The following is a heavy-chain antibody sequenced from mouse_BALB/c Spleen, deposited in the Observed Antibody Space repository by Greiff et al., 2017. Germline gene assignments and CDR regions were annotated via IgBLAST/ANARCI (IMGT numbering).Heavy chain of an antibody. D-gene: IGHD1-3*01. Sequence: ESGPGLVKPSQSLSLTCSVTGYSITSGYYWNWIRQFPGNKLEWMGYISYDGSNNYNPSLKNRISITRDTSKNQFFLKLNSVTTEDTATYYCARDNSYFDDWGQGTTLTVSS. CDR2: ISYDGSN. V-gene: IGHV3-6*02. CDR3: ARDNSYFDD. J-gene: IGHJ2*01. CDR1: GYSITSGYY.